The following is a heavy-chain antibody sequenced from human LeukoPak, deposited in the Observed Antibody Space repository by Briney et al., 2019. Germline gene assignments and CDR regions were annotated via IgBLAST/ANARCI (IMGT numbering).Heavy chain of an antibody. CDR3: ARDYDFWSGYSDYYYYGMDV. V-gene: IGHV1-18*01. J-gene: IGHJ6*02. D-gene: IGHD3-3*01. CDR2: ISAYNGNT. Sequence: ASVKVSCKASGYALTSYGISWVRQAPGQGLEWMGWISAYNGNTNYAQKLQGRVTMTTDTSTSTAYMELRSLRSDDTAVYYCARDYDFWSGYSDYYYYGMDVWGQGTTVTVSS. CDR1: GYALTSYG.